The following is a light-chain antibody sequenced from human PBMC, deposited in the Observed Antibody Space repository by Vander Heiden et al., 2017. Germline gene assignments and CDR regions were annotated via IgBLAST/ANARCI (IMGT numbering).Light chain of an antibody. Sequence: PKLLIYWASTRESGVPDRFSGSGSGTDFTLTISSLQAEDVAVYYCQQYDSTPWTFGQGTKVEIK. V-gene: IGKV4-1*01. J-gene: IGKJ1*01. CDR2: WAS. CDR3: QQYDSTPWT.